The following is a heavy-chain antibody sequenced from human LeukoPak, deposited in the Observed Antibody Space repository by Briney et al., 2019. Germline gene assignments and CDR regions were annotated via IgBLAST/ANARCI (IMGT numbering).Heavy chain of an antibody. CDR2: IYTSGST. CDR1: GGSISSYY. CDR3: AREPGLPGPSRSNDAFDI. V-gene: IGHV4-4*07. Sequence: SETLSLTCTVSGGSISSYYWSWIQQPAGKGLEWIGRIYTSGSTNYNPSLKSRVTMSVDTSKNQFSLKLSSVTAADTAVYYCAREPGLPGPSRSNDAFDIWGQGTMVTVSS. J-gene: IGHJ3*02. D-gene: IGHD2-8*02.